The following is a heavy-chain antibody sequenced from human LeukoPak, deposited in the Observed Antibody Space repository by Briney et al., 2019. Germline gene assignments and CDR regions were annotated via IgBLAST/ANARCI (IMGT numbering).Heavy chain of an antibody. J-gene: IGHJ3*02. V-gene: IGHV3-21*01. CDR3: ARDPWDAFDI. Sequence: GGSLRLSCAASGFTFSSYWMSWVRQAPGKGLEWVSSISSSSSYIYYADSVKGRFTISRDNAKNSLYLQMNSLRAEDTAVYYCARDPWDAFDIWGQGTMVTVSS. CDR2: ISSSSSYI. CDR1: GFTFSSYW.